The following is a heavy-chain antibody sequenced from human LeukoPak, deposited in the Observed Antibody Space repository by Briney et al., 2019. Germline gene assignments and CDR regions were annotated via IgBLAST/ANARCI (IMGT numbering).Heavy chain of an antibody. CDR2: ISAYNGNT. V-gene: IGHV1-18*01. CDR1: GYTFTSYG. J-gene: IGHJ4*02. CDR3: ARGSDDFWSGYSPSY. Sequence: ASVKVSCKASGYTFTSYGISWVRQAPGQGLEWMGWISAYNGNTNYAKKLQGRVTMTTDTSTSTAYMELRSLRSDDTAVYYCARGSDDFWSGYSPSYWGQGTLVTVSS. D-gene: IGHD3-3*01.